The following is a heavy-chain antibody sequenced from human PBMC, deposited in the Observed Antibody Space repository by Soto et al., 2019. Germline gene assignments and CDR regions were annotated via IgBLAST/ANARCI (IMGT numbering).Heavy chain of an antibody. CDR2: IYYSGST. V-gene: IGHV4-59*01. CDR1: GGSISSYY. Sequence: SETLSLTCTVSGGSISSYYWSWIRQPPGKGLEWIGYIYYSGSTNYNPSLKSRVTISVDTSKNQFSLKLSSVTAADTAVYYCARESRDGYDYGRESDGMDVWGQGTTVTVSS. J-gene: IGHJ6*02. D-gene: IGHD5-12*01. CDR3: ARESRDGYDYGRESDGMDV.